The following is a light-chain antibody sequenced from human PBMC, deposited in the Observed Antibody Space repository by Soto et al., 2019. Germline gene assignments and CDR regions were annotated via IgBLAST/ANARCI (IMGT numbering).Light chain of an antibody. V-gene: IGKV1-5*03. CDR2: GAS. J-gene: IGKJ1*01. CDR1: QSISSW. CDR3: QQYINSLRT. Sequence: DIQMTQSPSTLSASVGDRITITCRASQSISSWLAWYQQKPGKAPKLLIYGASSLESGVPSRFSGSGSGTEFTLTISSLQPDDFATYYCQQYINSLRTFGQGTKVDIK.